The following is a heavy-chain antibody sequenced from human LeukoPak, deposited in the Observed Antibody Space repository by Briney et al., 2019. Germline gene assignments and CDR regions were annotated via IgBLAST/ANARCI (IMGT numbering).Heavy chain of an antibody. CDR3: RAATKYLDYYYDY. D-gene: IGHD3-22*01. Sequence: PGTSLRLSCAASRFAFSTFGMHWVRQAPGKGLEWVAVISSDGNNKYYADSVRGRFTISRDNSKDTLYLQISSLSIEDTAVYYCRAATKYLDYYYDYWGLGTLVTVSS. CDR1: RFAFSTFG. J-gene: IGHJ4*02. CDR2: ISSDGNNK. V-gene: IGHV3-30*03.